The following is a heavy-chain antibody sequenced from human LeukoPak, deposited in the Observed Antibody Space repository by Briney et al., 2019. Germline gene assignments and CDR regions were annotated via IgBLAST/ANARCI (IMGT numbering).Heavy chain of an antibody. CDR2: ISSSSSYI. D-gene: IGHD3-10*01. Sequence: GGSLRLSCAASGFTFSSYSMNWVRQAPGKGLEWVSSISSSSSYIYYADSVKGRFTISRDNSENTLYLQMNSLRAEDTAVYYCAKDRVGCYGSGSSRFDPWGQGTLVTVSS. CDR1: GFTFSSYS. J-gene: IGHJ5*02. V-gene: IGHV3-21*04. CDR3: AKDRVGCYGSGSSRFDP.